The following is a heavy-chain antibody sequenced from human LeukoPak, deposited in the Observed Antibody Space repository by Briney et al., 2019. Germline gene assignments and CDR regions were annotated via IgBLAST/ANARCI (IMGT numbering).Heavy chain of an antibody. V-gene: IGHV3-11*01. J-gene: IGHJ6*02. D-gene: IGHD4-23*01. Sequence: PGGSLRLSCAASGFTFSDYYMSWIRPAPGKGLEWVSYISSSGSTIYYADSVKGRFTISRDNAKNSLYLQMNSLRAEDTAVYYCAIELHLGSGGNSDYYYGMDVWGQGTTVTVSS. CDR3: AIELHLGSGGNSDYYYGMDV. CDR2: ISSSGSTI. CDR1: GFTFSDYY.